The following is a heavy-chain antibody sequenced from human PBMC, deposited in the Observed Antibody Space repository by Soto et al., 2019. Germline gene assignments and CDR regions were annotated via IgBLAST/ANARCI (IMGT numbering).Heavy chain of an antibody. CDR3: ARVRGAAEYWFDP. CDR1: GGAFSSYA. V-gene: IGHV1-69*13. D-gene: IGHD6-13*01. Sequence: GASVKVSCKASGGAFSSYAISWVRQAPGQGLEWMGGIIPIFGTANYAQKFQGRVTITADESTSTAYMELSSLRSEDTAVYYCARVRGAAEYWFDPWGQGTLVTSPQ. CDR2: IIPIFGTA. J-gene: IGHJ5*02.